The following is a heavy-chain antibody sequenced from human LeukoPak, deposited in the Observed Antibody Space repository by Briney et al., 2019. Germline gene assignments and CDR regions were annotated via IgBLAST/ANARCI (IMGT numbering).Heavy chain of an antibody. Sequence: ASVKVSCKASGYTFTEYYMHWVRQTPGQGLEWMGWINSDSGGTRYAQRFQGRVTMTRDTSISTAYMELSRLSSDDTAVYYCAKDPGYALNWFDPWGQGTLVTVSS. V-gene: IGHV1-2*02. CDR1: GYTFTEYY. J-gene: IGHJ5*02. CDR3: AKDPGYALNWFDP. CDR2: INSDSGGT. D-gene: IGHD2-2*01.